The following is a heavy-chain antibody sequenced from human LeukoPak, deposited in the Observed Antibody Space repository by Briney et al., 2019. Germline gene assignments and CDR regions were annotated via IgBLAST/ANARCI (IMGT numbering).Heavy chain of an antibody. CDR2: IYYSGST. CDR1: GGSIISSSYY. Sequence: LETLSLTCTVSGGSIISSSYYWGWIRQPPGKGLEWIGSIYYSGSTYYNPSLKSRVTISVDTSKNQFSLKLSSVTAADTAVYYCARLRIQLWLQAEYFQHWGQGTLVTVSS. J-gene: IGHJ1*01. CDR3: ARLRIQLWLQAEYFQH. V-gene: IGHV4-39*07. D-gene: IGHD5-18*01.